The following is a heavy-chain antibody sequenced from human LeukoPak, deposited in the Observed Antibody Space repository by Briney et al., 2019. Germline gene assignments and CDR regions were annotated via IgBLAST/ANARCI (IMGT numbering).Heavy chain of an antibody. V-gene: IGHV4-30-4*08. CDR3: ASSEGQYDFWSGYYNGFGAFNI. D-gene: IGHD3-3*01. CDR2: IYYRGST. CDR1: GGSISSGDYY. Sequence: KTSETLSLTCTVSGGSISSGDYYWIWIRQPPGKGLEWIGYIYYRGSTFYNPSLKSRVTISVDTSKNQFSLKLSSVTAADTAVYYCASSEGQYDFWSGYYNGFGAFNIWGQGTKVTVFS. J-gene: IGHJ3*02.